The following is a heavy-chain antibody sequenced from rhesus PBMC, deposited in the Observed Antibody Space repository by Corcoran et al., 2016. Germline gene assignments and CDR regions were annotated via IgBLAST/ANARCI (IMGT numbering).Heavy chain of an antibody. Sequence: QVTLKESGPALGKPTHTLTLTCNFSGVSLGHSGMYVGLIHQPPVNALTWLASIYWDCDKYHSPSLKSRLTISKYTSKNLVVLTMTNMDPVDTATYYCARVLGGIAAVHWGQGVLVTVSS. V-gene: IGHV2S1*01. CDR3: ARVLGGIAAVH. D-gene: IGHD6-13*01. CDR1: GVSLGHSGMY. J-gene: IGHJ4*01. CDR2: IYWDCDK.